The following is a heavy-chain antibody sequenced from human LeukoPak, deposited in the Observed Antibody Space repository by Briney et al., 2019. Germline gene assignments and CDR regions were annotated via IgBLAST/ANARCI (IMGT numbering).Heavy chain of an antibody. CDR1: GFTFSSHN. V-gene: IGHV3-48*04. CDR2: ISDSSITM. D-gene: IGHD2-15*01. Sequence: PGGFLRLSCAASGFTFSSHNMVWVRQPPGKGLEWISYISDSSITMYYADSVKGRFTISRDNAKNSLYLQMNSLRAEDTAVYYCARDGGFCSGGFCYRLFDPWGQGTLVTVSS. CDR3: ARDGGFCSGGFCYRLFDP. J-gene: IGHJ5*02.